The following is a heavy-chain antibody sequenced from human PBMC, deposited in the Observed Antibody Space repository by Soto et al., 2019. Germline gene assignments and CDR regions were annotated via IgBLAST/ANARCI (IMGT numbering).Heavy chain of an antibody. Sequence: QVQLVQSGAEVKKPGASVKVSCKASGYTFTSYGISWVRQAPGQGLEWMGWISAYNGNTNYAQKLQGRVTMTTDTTTSTAYTELRSLRADDTAVNSCARRIPLGDSDYWGQGTLVTVSS. CDR1: GYTFTSYG. J-gene: IGHJ4*02. D-gene: IGHD4-17*01. V-gene: IGHV1-18*01. CDR2: ISAYNGNT. CDR3: ARRIPLGDSDY.